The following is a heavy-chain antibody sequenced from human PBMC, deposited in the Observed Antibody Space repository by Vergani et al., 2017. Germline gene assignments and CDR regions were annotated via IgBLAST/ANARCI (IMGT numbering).Heavy chain of an antibody. CDR1: GDSISSGNYY. Sequence: QLQLQESGSGLVKPSQTLSLTCSVAGDSISSGNYYWNWIRQPAGKGLEWMGRIYSSGSTSYNPSIKSRITMSLDTSKNQFSLKLSSVTAADTAVYYCARHLAYCGGDCYPYYYGMDVWGQGTTVTVSS. D-gene: IGHD2-21*02. V-gene: IGHV4-61*02. J-gene: IGHJ6*02. CDR2: IYSSGST. CDR3: ARHLAYCGGDCYPYYYGMDV.